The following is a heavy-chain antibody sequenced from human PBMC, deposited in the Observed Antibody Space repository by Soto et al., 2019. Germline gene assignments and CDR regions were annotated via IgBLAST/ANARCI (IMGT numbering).Heavy chain of an antibody. CDR3: ARDGISGVMFDAFDV. Sequence: GGSLRLSCAASGFPFSGYGMHWVRQAPGKGLEWVAVIWYDGSNKYYADSVKGRFIVSRDNSRSTMYLQLNTLRVEDTAIYYCARDGISGVMFDAFDVWGQGTMVTVSS. D-gene: IGHD3-3*01. CDR2: IWYDGSNK. J-gene: IGHJ3*01. V-gene: IGHV3-33*01. CDR1: GFPFSGYG.